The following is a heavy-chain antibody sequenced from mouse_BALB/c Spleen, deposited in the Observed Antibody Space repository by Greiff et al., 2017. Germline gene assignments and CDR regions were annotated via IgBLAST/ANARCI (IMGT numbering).Heavy chain of an antibody. D-gene: IGHD4-1*01. CDR2: ISSGGGST. CDR1: GFAFSSYD. V-gene: IGHV5-12-1*01. J-gene: IGHJ2*01. Sequence: EVQLVESGGGLVKPGGSLTLSCAASGFAFSSYDMSWVRQTPEKRLEWVAYISSGGGSTYYPDTVKGRFTISRDNAKNTLYLQMSSLKAEDTAMYYCARHPGTSLFDYWGQGTTLTVSS. CDR3: ARHPGTSLFDY.